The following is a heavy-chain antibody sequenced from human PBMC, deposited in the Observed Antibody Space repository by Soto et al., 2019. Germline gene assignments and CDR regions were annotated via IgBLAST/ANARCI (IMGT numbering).Heavy chain of an antibody. V-gene: IGHV1-2*02. CDR3: ARALRFLEWLLGGYYGMDV. J-gene: IGHJ6*02. CDR1: GYDFPCCY. D-gene: IGHD3-3*01. Sequence: AASVKVSCKAYGYDFPCCYMQWVRHAPEQGREWMGWINPNSGGTNYAQKFQGRVTMTRDTSISTAYMELSRMRSDDTALYYCARALRFLEWLLGGYYGMDVWGQGTTVTVSS. CDR2: INPNSGGT.